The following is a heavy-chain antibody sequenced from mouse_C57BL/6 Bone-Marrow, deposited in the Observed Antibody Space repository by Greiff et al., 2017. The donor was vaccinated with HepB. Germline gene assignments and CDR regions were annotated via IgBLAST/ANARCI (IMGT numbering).Heavy chain of an antibody. J-gene: IGHJ2*01. V-gene: IGHV1-5*01. CDR2: IYPGSSDT. CDR1: GYTFTSYW. D-gene: IGHD1-1*01. Sequence: EVQLQESGTVLARPGASVKMSCKTSGYTFTSYWMHWVKQRPGQGLEWIGAIYPGSSDTSYNQKFKGKAKLTAVTSASTAYMELSSLTNEDSAVYYCTRWGTAVVAPYFDYWGQGTTLTVSS. CDR3: TRWGTAVVAPYFDY.